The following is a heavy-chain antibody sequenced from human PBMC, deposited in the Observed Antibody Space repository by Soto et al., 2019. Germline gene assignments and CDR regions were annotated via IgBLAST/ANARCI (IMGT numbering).Heavy chain of an antibody. V-gene: IGHV3-23*01. D-gene: IGHD2-15*01. J-gene: IGHJ6*03. CDR1: GFTFSSCA. CDR2: ISGSGGST. Sequence: GGSLRLSCAASGFTFSSCAMSWVRQAPGKGLEWVSAISGSGGSTYYADSVKGRFTISRDNSKNTLYLQMNSLRAEDTAVYYCAKRPLYCSGGSCYYYYYMDVWGKGTTVTV. CDR3: AKRPLYCSGGSCYYYYYMDV.